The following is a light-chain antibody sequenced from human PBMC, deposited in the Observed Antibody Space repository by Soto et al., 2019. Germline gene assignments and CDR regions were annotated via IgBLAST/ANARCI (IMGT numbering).Light chain of an antibody. Sequence: EIVLTQSPATLSLSPGERATLSCRASQSVGTYFAWYQQKPGQAPRLLIYDSSNRATGIPARFSGRGSGTDFPPTISSLEPEDFAVYYCQQRSDWPSTFGGGTKVEIK. CDR3: QQRSDWPST. V-gene: IGKV3-11*01. J-gene: IGKJ4*02. CDR2: DSS. CDR1: QSVGTY.